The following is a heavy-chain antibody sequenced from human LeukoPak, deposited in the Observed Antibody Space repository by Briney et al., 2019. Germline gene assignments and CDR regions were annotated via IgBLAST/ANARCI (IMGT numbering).Heavy chain of an antibody. CDR3: AKTMVRGAYSDAFDI. D-gene: IGHD3-10*01. CDR1: GFRFSNYG. J-gene: IGHJ3*02. V-gene: IGHV3-23*01. Sequence: GGSLRLSCAASGFRFSNYGMSWVRPAPGKGLEWVSSISGYGSSTYYADFVKGRFTISRDNSKNTLYLQMNSLRAEDTAVYYCAKTMVRGAYSDAFDIWGQGTMVTVSS. CDR2: ISGYGSST.